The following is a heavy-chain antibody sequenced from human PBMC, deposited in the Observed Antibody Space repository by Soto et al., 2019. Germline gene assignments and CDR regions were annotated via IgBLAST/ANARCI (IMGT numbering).Heavy chain of an antibody. D-gene: IGHD5-18*01. Sequence: GGSLRLSCAASGFTFSSYAMHWVRQAPGKGLEWVAFISYDGSNKYYADSVKGRFTISRDNSKNTLYLQMNSLRAEDTAVYYCARDMGGPDGYSYGGYYYYGMDVWGQGTTVTVSS. CDR1: GFTFSSYA. V-gene: IGHV3-30-3*01. CDR2: ISYDGSNK. J-gene: IGHJ6*02. CDR3: ARDMGGPDGYSYGGYYYYGMDV.